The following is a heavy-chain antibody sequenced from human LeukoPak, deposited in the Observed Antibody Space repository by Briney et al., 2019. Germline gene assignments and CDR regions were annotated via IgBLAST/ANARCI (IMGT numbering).Heavy chain of an antibody. CDR3: ARDASSSWYGEGHAFDI. V-gene: IGHV3-30*04. CDR1: GFTFSSYA. Sequence: GRSLRLSCAASGFTFSSYAMHWVRQAPGKGLEWVAVISYDGSNKYYADSVKGRFTISRDNSKNTLYLQMNSLRAEDSAVYYCARDASSSWYGEGHAFDIWGQGTMVTVSS. D-gene: IGHD6-13*01. J-gene: IGHJ3*02. CDR2: ISYDGSNK.